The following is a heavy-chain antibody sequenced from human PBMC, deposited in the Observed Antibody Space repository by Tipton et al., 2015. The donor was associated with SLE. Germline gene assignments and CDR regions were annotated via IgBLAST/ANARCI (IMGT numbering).Heavy chain of an antibody. J-gene: IGHJ4*02. D-gene: IGHD5-12*01. CDR1: GYTFTGYY. CDR3: AREEPIVATPLDY. Sequence: QLVQSGAEVKKPGASVKVSCKASGYTFTGYYMHWVRQAPGQGLEWMGRINPNSGGTNYAQKFQGRVTMTRDTSISTAYMEPSRLRSDDTAVYYCAREEPIVATPLDYWGQGTLVTVSS. V-gene: IGHV1-2*06. CDR2: INPNSGGT.